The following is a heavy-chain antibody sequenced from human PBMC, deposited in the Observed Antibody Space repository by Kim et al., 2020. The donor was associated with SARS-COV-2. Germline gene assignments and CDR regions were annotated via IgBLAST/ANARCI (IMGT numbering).Heavy chain of an antibody. CDR3: ARASYYFDTHKSPYYWFDP. Sequence: ASVKVSCKTSGYNFTAYGIAWVRQAPGQGLEWMGRISVYNGATNSAQKLQDRIIMTTESSTSTAYMELRSLTSDDTAVYYCARASYYFDTHKSPYYWFDPWGQGTLVTVSS. D-gene: IGHD3-9*01. V-gene: IGHV1-18*01. CDR1: GYNFTAYG. CDR2: ISVYNGAT. J-gene: IGHJ5*02.